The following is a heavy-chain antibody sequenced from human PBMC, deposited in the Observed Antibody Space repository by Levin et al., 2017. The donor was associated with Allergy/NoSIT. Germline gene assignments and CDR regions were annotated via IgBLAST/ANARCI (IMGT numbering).Heavy chain of an antibody. V-gene: IGHV3-53*01. D-gene: IGHD3-10*02. CDR1: GFTVSSNY. CDR3: ASEIPRGSPDNYVPL. Sequence: LGESLKISCAVSGFTVSSNYMSWVRQAPGKGPEWVSVIYGGGSTYYADSVRGRFTISRDDSGNTLSLQMNRLRVEDTAVYYCASEIPRGSPDNYVPLWGRGTLVTVSS. J-gene: IGHJ4*02. CDR2: IYGGGST.